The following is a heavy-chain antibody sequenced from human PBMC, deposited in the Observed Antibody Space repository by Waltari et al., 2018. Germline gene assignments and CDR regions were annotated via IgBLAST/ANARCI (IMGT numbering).Heavy chain of an antibody. J-gene: IGHJ5*02. CDR3: ARGGWGFYLDL. D-gene: IGHD7-27*01. V-gene: IGHV3-21*01. CDR2: ISATGGYI. Sequence: DVQLMESGGGLVKPGGSLRLSCAASGFTFSSYNINWVRQDPGKGLEWVSSISATGGYIHYADSVKGRFTISRDNAKNSLYLQMSSLRDEDTAVYYCARGGWGFYLDLWGQGALVTVSS. CDR1: GFTFSSYN.